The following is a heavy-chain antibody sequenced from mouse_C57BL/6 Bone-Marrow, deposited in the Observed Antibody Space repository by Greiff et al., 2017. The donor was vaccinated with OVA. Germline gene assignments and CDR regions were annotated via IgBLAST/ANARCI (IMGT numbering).Heavy chain of an antibody. CDR2: ISDGGSYT. V-gene: IGHV5-4*01. D-gene: IGHD1-1*01. Sequence: EVQLVESGGGLVKPGGSLKLSCAASGFTFSSYAMSWVRQTPEKRLEWVATISDGGSYTYYPDNVKGRFTISRDNAKNNLYLQMSHLKSEDTAMYYCARAGSSSLAYWGQGTLVTVSA. CDR3: ARAGSSSLAY. CDR1: GFTFSSYA. J-gene: IGHJ3*01.